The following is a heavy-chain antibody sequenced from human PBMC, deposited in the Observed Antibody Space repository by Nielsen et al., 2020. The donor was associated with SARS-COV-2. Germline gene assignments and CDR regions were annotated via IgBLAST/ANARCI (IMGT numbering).Heavy chain of an antibody. CDR1: GYTFTSYD. J-gene: IGHJ4*02. Sequence: ASVKVSCKASGYTFTSYDINWVRQATGQGLEWMGWMNPNSGNTGYAQKFQGRVTMTTDTSTSTAYMELRSLRSDDTAVYYCASRNYYDSSGYALGYWGQGTLVTVSS. CDR3: ASRNYYDSSGYALGY. D-gene: IGHD3-22*01. CDR2: MNPNSGNT. V-gene: IGHV1-8*01.